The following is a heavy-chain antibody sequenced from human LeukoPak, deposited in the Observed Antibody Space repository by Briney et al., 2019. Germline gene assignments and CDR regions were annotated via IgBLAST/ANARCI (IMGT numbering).Heavy chain of an antibody. CDR3: ARGYGSGKLQPLDY. CDR2: ISYDGSNK. CDR1: GFTFSSYA. D-gene: IGHD3-10*01. J-gene: IGHJ4*02. V-gene: IGHV3-30-3*01. Sequence: GGSLRLSCAASGFTFSSYAMHWVRQAPGKGLEWVAVISYDGSNKYYADSVKGRFTISRDNSKNTLYLQMNSLRAEDTAVYYCARGYGSGKLQPLDYWGQGTLVTVSS.